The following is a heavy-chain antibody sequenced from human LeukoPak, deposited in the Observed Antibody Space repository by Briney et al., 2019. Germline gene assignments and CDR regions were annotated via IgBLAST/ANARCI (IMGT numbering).Heavy chain of an antibody. CDR2: IKSKTDGGTT. CDR1: GFTFSNAW. V-gene: IGHV3-15*01. J-gene: IGHJ3*01. Sequence: GGSLRLSCAASGFTFSNAWMSWVRQAPGKGLEWVGRIKSKTDGGTTDYAAPVKGRFTISRDDSKNTLYLQMNSLKTEDTAVYYCTNFKPPAPDALDVWGQGTLITVSS. CDR3: TNFKPPAPDALDV. D-gene: IGHD1-7*01.